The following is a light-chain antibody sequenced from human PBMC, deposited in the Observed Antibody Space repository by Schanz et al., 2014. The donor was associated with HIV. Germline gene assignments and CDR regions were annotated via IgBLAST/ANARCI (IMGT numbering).Light chain of an antibody. V-gene: IGKV3D-20*02. CDR1: QSVSSSY. J-gene: IGKJ2*01. Sequence: EIVLTQSPTTLSLSPGERATLSCRASQSVSSSYLAWYQQKPGQAPRLLIFDASSRATGIPARFSGSGSGIDFTLTISGLEPEDFAVYYCQQRTNWPPMYTFGQGTKLEI. CDR2: DAS. CDR3: QQRTNWPPMYT.